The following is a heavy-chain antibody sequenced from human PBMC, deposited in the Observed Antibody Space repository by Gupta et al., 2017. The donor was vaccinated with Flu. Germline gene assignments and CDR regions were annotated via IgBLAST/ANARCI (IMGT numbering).Heavy chain of an antibody. CDR1: GFTFSNAW. CDR3: TTALGMIVVVPDKGY. D-gene: IGHD3-22*01. J-gene: IGHJ4*02. Sequence: EVQLVESGGGLVKPGGSLRLSCAASGFTFSNAWMSWVRQAPGKGLEWVGRIKSKTDGGTTDYAAPVKGRFTISRDDSKNTLYLQMNSLKTEDTAVYYCTTALGMIVVVPDKGYWGQGTLVTVSS. CDR2: IKSKTDGGTT. V-gene: IGHV3-15*01.